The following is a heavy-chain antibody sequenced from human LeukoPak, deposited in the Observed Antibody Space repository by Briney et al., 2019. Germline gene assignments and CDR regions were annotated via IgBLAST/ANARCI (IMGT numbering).Heavy chain of an antibody. D-gene: IGHD2-15*01. Sequence: SETLSLTCTVSGGSISSSSIYWGWIRQPPGKGLEWIGSIYYSGSTYYNPSLKSRVTISVDTSKNQFSLKLNSVTAADTAVYYCARHSGGCCSGGSCYSDYWGQGTLVSVSS. CDR1: GGSISSSSIY. CDR2: IYYSGST. J-gene: IGHJ4*02. V-gene: IGHV4-39*01. CDR3: ARHSGGCCSGGSCYSDY.